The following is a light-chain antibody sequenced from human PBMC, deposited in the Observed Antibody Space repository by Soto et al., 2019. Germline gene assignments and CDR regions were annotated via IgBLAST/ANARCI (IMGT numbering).Light chain of an antibody. Sequence: DIVMTQSPDSLAVSLGERATINCKSSQSVLYSADNKNYLAWYQQKPGQPPKLLIYWASTRESGVPDRFSDSGSGTDFTLTISSLQAEDVAVYYCQQYYSTPWTFGQGTNVEIK. CDR3: QQYYSTPWT. CDR1: QSVLYSADNKNY. J-gene: IGKJ1*01. V-gene: IGKV4-1*01. CDR2: WAS.